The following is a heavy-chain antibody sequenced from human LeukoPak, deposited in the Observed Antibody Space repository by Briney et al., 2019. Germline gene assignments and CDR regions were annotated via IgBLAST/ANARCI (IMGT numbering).Heavy chain of an antibody. V-gene: IGHV3-23*01. D-gene: IGHD1-26*01. J-gene: IGHJ4*02. CDR2: ISGSGGST. CDR1: GFTFSSYA. Sequence: PAGGSLRLSCAASGFTFSSYAMSWVRQAPGKGLEWVSAISGSGGSTYYADSVKGRFTISRDNSKNTLYLQMNSLRAEDTAVYYCAKLLLRSYETFDYWGQGTLVTVSS. CDR3: AKLLLRSYETFDY.